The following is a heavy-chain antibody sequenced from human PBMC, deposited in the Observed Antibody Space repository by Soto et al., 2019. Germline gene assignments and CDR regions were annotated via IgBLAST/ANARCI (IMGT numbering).Heavy chain of an antibody. D-gene: IGHD6-13*01. V-gene: IGHV4-59*01. Sequence: PSETLSLPCTVSGGSISSYYWSWIRQPPGKGLEWIGYIYYSGSTNYNPSLKSRVTISVDTSKNQFSLKLSSVTAADTAVYYCARATAAAHDAFDIWGQGTMVTVSS. J-gene: IGHJ3*02. CDR3: ARATAAAHDAFDI. CDR2: IYYSGST. CDR1: GGSISSYY.